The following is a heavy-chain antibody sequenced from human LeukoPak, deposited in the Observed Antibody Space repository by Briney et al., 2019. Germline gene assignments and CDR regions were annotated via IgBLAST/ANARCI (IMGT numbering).Heavy chain of an antibody. CDR2: IRYDGNNK. CDR3: SSAGDHGYFYS. CDR1: GFTFRSYG. Sequence: PGGSLRLSCAASGFTFRSYGMHWVRQAPGKGLEWVAFIRYDGNNKYYADSVKGRFTISRDNSKNTLYLQMNSLRAEDTAVYYCSSAGDHGYFYSWGQGTLVTVSS. J-gene: IGHJ4*02. D-gene: IGHD4-17*01. V-gene: IGHV3-30*02.